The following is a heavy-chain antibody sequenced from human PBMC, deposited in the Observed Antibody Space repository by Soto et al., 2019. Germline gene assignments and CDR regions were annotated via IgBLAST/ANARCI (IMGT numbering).Heavy chain of an antibody. CDR1: GFTLSSYG. V-gene: IGHV3-30*03. Sequence: QVQLVESGGGVVQYGRSLRLSCTASGFTLSSYGIHWVRQAPGKGLEWVAVISHDGSIKYYADSVEGRFTISRDNYKNTLNLNMNSLSPEDTAVYYGAIIYWDIVEVVATIIWGQGTLDTYSS. CDR2: ISHDGSIK. D-gene: IGHD2-15*01. CDR3: AIIYWDIVEVVATII. J-gene: IGHJ4*02.